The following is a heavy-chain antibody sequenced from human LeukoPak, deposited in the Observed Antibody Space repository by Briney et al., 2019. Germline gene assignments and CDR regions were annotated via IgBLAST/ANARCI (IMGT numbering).Heavy chain of an antibody. V-gene: IGHV3-74*01. Sequence: GGSLRLSCAASGFTFSSYWMHWVRQAPGNGLVWVSHISGDGSRTSYADSVKGRFTISRDNAKNTLYLQMNSLRDEDTAVYYCARDRGYCIDCWGQGTLVTVSS. D-gene: IGHD2-15*01. CDR3: ARDRGYCIDC. CDR1: GFTFSSYW. CDR2: ISGDGSRT. J-gene: IGHJ4*02.